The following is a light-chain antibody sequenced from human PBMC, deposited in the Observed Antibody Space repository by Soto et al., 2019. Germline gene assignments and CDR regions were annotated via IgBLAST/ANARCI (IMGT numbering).Light chain of an antibody. CDR2: AAS. Sequence: DIPMTHFSSSLSASVGDRVTLTCRASEGIRNDLGWYQQKPGKAPKRLIFAASSLQSGVPSRFSGSGSGTDFTLTISSLQPEDFATYYCLQYKNSPITFGQGTRLEIK. CDR1: EGIRND. J-gene: IGKJ5*01. CDR3: LQYKNSPIT. V-gene: IGKV1-17*01.